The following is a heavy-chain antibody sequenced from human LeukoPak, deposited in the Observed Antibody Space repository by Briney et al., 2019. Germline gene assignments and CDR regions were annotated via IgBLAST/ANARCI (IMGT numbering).Heavy chain of an antibody. D-gene: IGHD3-10*01. CDR1: GFTFSDHY. J-gene: IGHJ4*02. CDR2: INWNGGST. Sequence: PGGSLRLSCATSGFTFSDHYMDWVRQAPGKGLEWVSGINWNGGSTGYADSVKGRFTISRDNAKNSLYLQMNSLRAEDTALYYCARRDYYGSGSPDYWGQGTLVTVSS. CDR3: ARRDYYGSGSPDY. V-gene: IGHV3-20*04.